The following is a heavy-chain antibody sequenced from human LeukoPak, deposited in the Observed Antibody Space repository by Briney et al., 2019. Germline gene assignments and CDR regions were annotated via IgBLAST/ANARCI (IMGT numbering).Heavy chain of an antibody. CDR2: IIPIFGTA. CDR1: GGTFGSYA. D-gene: IGHD6-13*01. J-gene: IGHJ6*02. Sequence: SVKVSCKASGGTFGSYAISWVRQAPGQGLEWMGGIIPIFGTANYAQKFQGRVTITADESTSTAYMELSSLRSEDTAVYYCARDKSSSWYDSDYYYGMDVWGQGTTVTVSS. CDR3: ARDKSSSWYDSDYYYGMDV. V-gene: IGHV1-69*13.